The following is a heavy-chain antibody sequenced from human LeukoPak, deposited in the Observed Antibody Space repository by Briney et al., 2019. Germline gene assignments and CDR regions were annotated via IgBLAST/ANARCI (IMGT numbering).Heavy chain of an antibody. Sequence: ASVKVSCKASGYTFTGYYMHWVRQAPGQGLEWMGWINPNSGGTNYAQKFQGRVTMTRDTSISTAYMELSRLRSDDTAVYYCARDLGLLWFGELSSFFDYWGQGTLVTVSS. CDR1: GYTFTGYY. D-gene: IGHD3-10*01. CDR2: INPNSGGT. J-gene: IGHJ4*02. CDR3: ARDLGLLWFGELSSFFDY. V-gene: IGHV1-2*02.